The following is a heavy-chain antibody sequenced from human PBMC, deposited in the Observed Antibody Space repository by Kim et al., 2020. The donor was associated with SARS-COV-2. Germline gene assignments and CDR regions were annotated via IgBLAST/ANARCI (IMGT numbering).Heavy chain of an antibody. V-gene: IGHV3-20*03. Sequence: RQAPGKGLEWVSGINWNGNSIGYIDSVKGRFTISRDNAKNSLYLQMNSLRVEDTAFYYCARSPRGYSYGYGTFDIWGQGTMVTVSS. CDR3: ARSPRGYSYGYGTFDI. CDR2: INWNGNSI. J-gene: IGHJ3*02. D-gene: IGHD5-18*01.